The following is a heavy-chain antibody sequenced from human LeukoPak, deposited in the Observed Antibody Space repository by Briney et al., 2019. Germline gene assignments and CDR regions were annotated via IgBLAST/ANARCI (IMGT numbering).Heavy chain of an antibody. V-gene: IGHV3-23*01. D-gene: IGHD6-19*01. Sequence: PGGSLRLSCAASGFTFSSYAMSWVRQAPGKGLEWVSAISGSGGSTYYADSVKGRFTISRDNSKNTLYLQMNCLRAEDTAVYYCAKPLVPLGYSSGWDNPQPRAFDIWGQGTMVTVSS. CDR1: GFTFSSYA. CDR3: AKPLVPLGYSSGWDNPQPRAFDI. J-gene: IGHJ3*02. CDR2: ISGSGGST.